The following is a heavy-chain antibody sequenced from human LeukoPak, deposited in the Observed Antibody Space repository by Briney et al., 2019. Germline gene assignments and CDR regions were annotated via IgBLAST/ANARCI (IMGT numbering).Heavy chain of an antibody. CDR2: IYYSGST. V-gene: IGHV4-59*01. Sequence: SETLSLTCAVSGGSISSYYWSWIRQPPGKGPEWIGYIYYSGSTNYNPSLKSRVTISVDTSKNQFSLKLSSVTAADTAVYYCARVGYSSSWYYYYYMDVWGKGTTVTISS. CDR1: GGSISSYY. D-gene: IGHD6-13*01. J-gene: IGHJ6*03. CDR3: ARVGYSSSWYYYYYMDV.